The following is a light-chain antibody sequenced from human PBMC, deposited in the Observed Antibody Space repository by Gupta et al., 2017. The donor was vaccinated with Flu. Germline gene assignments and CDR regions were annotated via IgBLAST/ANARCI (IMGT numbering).Light chain of an antibody. CDR2: LVS. CDR1: QGLVYSDGNTY. V-gene: IGKV2-30*01. Sequence: ISCRSTQGLVYSDGNTYFHWFQQRPGQSPRRLIYLVSHRESGVPDRFSGSGSGTDFTLKISRVEAEDVGIYFCMQAAHCPWTFGHGTKVEIK. J-gene: IGKJ1*01. CDR3: MQAAHCPWT.